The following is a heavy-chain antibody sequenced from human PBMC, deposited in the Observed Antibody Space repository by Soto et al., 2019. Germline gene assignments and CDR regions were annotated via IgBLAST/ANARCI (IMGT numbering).Heavy chain of an antibody. Sequence: GASVKFSCKASGYTFTSYGISWVRQAPGQGLEWMGWISAYNGNTNYAQKLQGRVTMTTETSTSTAYMELRSLRSDDTAVYYCARAPITMTEGPWFDPWGQGTLVTVSS. J-gene: IGHJ5*02. V-gene: IGHV1-18*04. D-gene: IGHD3-22*01. CDR3: ARAPITMTEGPWFDP. CDR1: GYTFTSYG. CDR2: ISAYNGNT.